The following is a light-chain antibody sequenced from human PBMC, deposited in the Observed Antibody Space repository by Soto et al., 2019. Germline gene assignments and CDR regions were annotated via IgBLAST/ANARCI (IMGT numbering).Light chain of an antibody. CDR2: GAS. V-gene: IGKV1-6*01. J-gene: IGKJ1*01. Sequence: AIQMTQSPSSLSASIGERVTITCRASQGVSIYLGWYQQKPGKAPRLLIYGASSWHTGIPDRFSGSGSGTDFTLTISSLESEDFTVYYCQQYDKLPRTFGQGTKVDIK. CDR3: QQYDKLPRT. CDR1: QGVSIY.